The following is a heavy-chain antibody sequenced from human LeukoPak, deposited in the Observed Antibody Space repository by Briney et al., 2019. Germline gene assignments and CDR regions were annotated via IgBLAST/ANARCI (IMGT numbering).Heavy chain of an antibody. J-gene: IGHJ4*02. CDR1: GGSISSYY. CDR2: INHSGST. Sequence: SETLSLTCTVSGGSISSYYWSWIRQPPGKGLEWIGEINHSGSTNYNPSLKSRVTISVDTSKNQFSLKLSSVTAADTAVYYCARSPSLYNQAGHNDYWGQGTLVTVSS. D-gene: IGHD1-1*01. V-gene: IGHV4-34*01. CDR3: ARSPSLYNQAGHNDY.